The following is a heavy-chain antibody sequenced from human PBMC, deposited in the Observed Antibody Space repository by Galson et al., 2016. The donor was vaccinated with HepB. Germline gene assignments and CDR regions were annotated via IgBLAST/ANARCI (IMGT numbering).Heavy chain of an antibody. CDR3: ARDRGYCTGGNCYRFFDF. CDR2: SDTTSTTT. D-gene: IGHD2-15*01. Sequence: SLRLSCAASGFSFNIFSVSWVRQAPGKGLEWISYSDTTSTTTYYAESVRGRFTISRDNAKRLAHLQLNSLRVDDTAVYYCARDRGYCTGGNCYRFFDFWGQGIMVTVPS. J-gene: IGHJ3*01. CDR1: GFSFNIFS. V-gene: IGHV3-48*01.